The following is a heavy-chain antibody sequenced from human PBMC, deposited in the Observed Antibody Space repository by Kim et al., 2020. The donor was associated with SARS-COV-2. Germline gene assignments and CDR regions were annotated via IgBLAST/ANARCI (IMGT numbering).Heavy chain of an antibody. CDR1: GFTFDDYA. CDR2: ISWNSGSI. Sequence: GGSLRLSCAASGFTFDDYAMHWVRQAPGKGLEWVSGISWNSGSIGYADSVKGRFSISRDNAKNSLYLQMNSLRGEDTALYYCAKGWQIFGVVTFFDYWGQGTLVTVSS. D-gene: IGHD3-3*01. CDR3: AKGWQIFGVVTFFDY. V-gene: IGHV3-9*01. J-gene: IGHJ4*02.